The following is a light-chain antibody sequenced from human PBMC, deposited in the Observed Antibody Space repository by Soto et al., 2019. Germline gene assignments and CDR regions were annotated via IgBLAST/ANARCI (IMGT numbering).Light chain of an antibody. J-gene: IGLJ3*02. CDR1: MRDVGAYNL. CDR3: SAYTARNTLV. CDR2: EVR. V-gene: IGLV2-14*01. Sequence: QSVLTQPASVSGSAGQSITISCSGTMRDVGAYNLVSWYQQHPGTAPKLIIYEVRNRPSGISSRFSGSRSGNTASLTISGLQPEDEGDYYRSAYTARNTLVLGGGTK.